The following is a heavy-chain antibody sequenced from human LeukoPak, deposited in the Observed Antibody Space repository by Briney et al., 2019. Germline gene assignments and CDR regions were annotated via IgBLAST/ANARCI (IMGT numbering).Heavy chain of an antibody. V-gene: IGHV3-30*18. Sequence: GGSLRLSCGASGSTFSSYGMHWVRQAPGKGLEWVAVISYDGSNKYYADSVKGRFTISRDNSKNTLYLQMNSLRAEDTAVYYCAKDSPSGSYSNGFDYWGQGTLVTVSS. CDR1: GSTFSSYG. D-gene: IGHD1-26*01. CDR2: ISYDGSNK. J-gene: IGHJ4*02. CDR3: AKDSPSGSYSNGFDY.